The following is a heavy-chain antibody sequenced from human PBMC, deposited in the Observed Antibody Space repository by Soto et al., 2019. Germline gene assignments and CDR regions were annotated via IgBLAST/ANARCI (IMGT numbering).Heavy chain of an antibody. CDR1: GFTFSSYS. Sequence: EVQLVASGGGLVQPGGSLRLSCAASGFTFSSYSMNWVRQAPGKGLEWVSYISSSSSTIYYADSVKGRFTISRDNAKNSLYLQMNSLRAEDTAVYYCARADSGYAHGYYYYGMDVWGQGTTVTVSS. J-gene: IGHJ6*02. CDR2: ISSSSSTI. CDR3: ARADSGYAHGYYYYGMDV. D-gene: IGHD5-12*01. V-gene: IGHV3-48*01.